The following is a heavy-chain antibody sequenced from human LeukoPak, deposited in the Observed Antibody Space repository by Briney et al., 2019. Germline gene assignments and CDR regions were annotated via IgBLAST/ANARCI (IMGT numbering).Heavy chain of an antibody. D-gene: IGHD3-9*01. CDR2: IHYSGST. CDR1: GGSISSSSHY. Sequence: PSETLSLTCTVSGGSISSSSHYWGWIRQPPGKGLEWIGTIHYSGSTYYNPSLKGRVTISVDTSKNQFSLKLSSLTAADTAVYYCARGIHLRYFAENWFDPWGQGTLVTVSS. J-gene: IGHJ5*02. CDR3: ARGIHLRYFAENWFDP. V-gene: IGHV4-39*07.